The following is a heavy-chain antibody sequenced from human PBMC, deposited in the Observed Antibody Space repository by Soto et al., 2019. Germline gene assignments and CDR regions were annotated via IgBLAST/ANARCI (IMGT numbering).Heavy chain of an antibody. Sequence: EVQLVESGGGLIQPGESLRLSCAASGFTVSSSYMSWVRQAPGKGLEWVSVLFRDGTTYYTDSVKGRFTISRDNSKNTLSLQMNSLRVEDTAVYYCARAEYISGWAAEHDYWGQGTLVTVS. CDR2: LFRDGTT. J-gene: IGHJ4*02. CDR3: ARAEYISGWAAEHDY. D-gene: IGHD6-25*01. V-gene: IGHV3-53*01. CDR1: GFTVSSSY.